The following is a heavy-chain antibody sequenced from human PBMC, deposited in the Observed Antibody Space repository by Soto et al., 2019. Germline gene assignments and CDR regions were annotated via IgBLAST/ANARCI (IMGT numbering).Heavy chain of an antibody. Sequence: GWSLRLSCAASGFTFSSYGMHWVRQAPGKGLEWVAVIWYDGSNKYYADSVKGRFTISRDNSKNTLYLQMNSLRAEDTAVYYCARASYNWNGNTYYFDYWGQGTLVTVSS. CDR1: GFTFSSYG. D-gene: IGHD1-1*01. CDR3: ARASYNWNGNTYYFDY. CDR2: IWYDGSNK. J-gene: IGHJ4*02. V-gene: IGHV3-33*01.